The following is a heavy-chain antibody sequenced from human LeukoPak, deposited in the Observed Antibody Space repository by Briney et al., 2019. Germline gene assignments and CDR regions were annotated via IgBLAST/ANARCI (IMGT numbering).Heavy chain of an antibody. D-gene: IGHD1-26*01. J-gene: IGHJ4*02. CDR3: ARSTREVRERFDY. V-gene: IGHV3-73*01. CDR2: IRSRVNNYAT. CDR1: GFTFSGSA. Sequence: PGGSLRLSCAASGFTFSGSAMHWVRQAAGKGLEWVARIRSRVNNYATAYSESVRGRFTISRDDSKNTAYLEMNSLKTEDTAIYYCARSTREVRERFDYWGPGTLVTVSS.